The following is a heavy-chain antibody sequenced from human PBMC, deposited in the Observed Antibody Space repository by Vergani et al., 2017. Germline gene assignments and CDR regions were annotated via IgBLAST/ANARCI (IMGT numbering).Heavy chain of an antibody. CDR1: GGTFSSYA. D-gene: IGHD2-21*02. CDR3: ASDSYCGGDCYSPRPYCYYGMDV. CDR2: IIPIFGTA. Sequence: QVQLVQSGAEVKKPGASVKVSCKASGGTFSSYAISWVRQAPGQGLEWMGRIIPIFGTANYAQKFQGRVTITADESTSTAYMELSSLRSEDTAVYYCASDSYCGGDCYSPRPYCYYGMDVWGQGTTVTVSS. J-gene: IGHJ6*02. V-gene: IGHV1-69*18.